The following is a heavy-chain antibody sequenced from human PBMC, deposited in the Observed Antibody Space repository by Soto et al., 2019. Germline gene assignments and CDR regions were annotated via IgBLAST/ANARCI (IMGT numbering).Heavy chain of an antibody. V-gene: IGHV3-74*01. CDR2: INGDGSST. CDR3: ARGHFNVAP. D-gene: IGHD2-21*01. Sequence: LGGSLRLSCAASGFALGGYWMHWVRQAPGKGLVWVSRINGDGSSTSYADSVEGRFTVSRDNARNTLYLHMKGLRVEDTAVYHCARGHFNVAPWGPGTLVTVSS. CDR1: GFALGGYW. J-gene: IGHJ5*02.